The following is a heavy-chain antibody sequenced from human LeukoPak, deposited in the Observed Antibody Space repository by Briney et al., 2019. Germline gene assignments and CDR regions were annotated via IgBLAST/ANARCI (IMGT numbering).Heavy chain of an antibody. V-gene: IGHV4-59*01. CDR3: AKDWELGS. CDR2: IYIRGST. J-gene: IGHJ5*02. Sequence: SETLSLTCSAAGASISSDYWNWIRQPPRKGLEWIGNIYIRGSTNYNPSLKSRVTISLDTSKDQFSLKLTSVTAAGTAFYYCAKDWELGSWGQGTLVTVSS. CDR1: GASISSDY. D-gene: IGHD1-26*01.